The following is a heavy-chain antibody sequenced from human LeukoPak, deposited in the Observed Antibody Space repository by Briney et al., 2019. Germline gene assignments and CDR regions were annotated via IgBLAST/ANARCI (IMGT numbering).Heavy chain of an antibody. D-gene: IGHD6-13*01. Sequence: PSETLSLTCSVSGYSINSGHYWGWIRQPPGKGLEWIGSIYHSGYTYYNPSLKSRVTISVDTSKNQFSLKLSSVTAADTAVYYCARADYSSTWSHDYYYMDVWGKGTTVTVSS. CDR1: GYSINSGHY. CDR3: ARADYSSTWSHDYYYMDV. J-gene: IGHJ6*03. CDR2: IYHSGYT. V-gene: IGHV4-38-2*02.